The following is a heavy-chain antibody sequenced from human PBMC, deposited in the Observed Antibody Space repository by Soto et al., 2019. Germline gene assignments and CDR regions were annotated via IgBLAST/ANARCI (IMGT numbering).Heavy chain of an antibody. J-gene: IGHJ3*02. CDR1: AFSFSSYG. Sequence: EVQLLESGGGLVQPGGSPRLSCAASAFSFSSYGMRWVRQAPGKGLEWVSHITGRGDSTDYADSVKGRFTISRDNSKNTLFLQMNSLRVEDTAIYFCAKSYRFCTGGSCGAFDTWGHGTMVTAS. V-gene: IGHV3-23*01. CDR2: ITGRGDST. D-gene: IGHD2-8*02. CDR3: AKSYRFCTGGSCGAFDT.